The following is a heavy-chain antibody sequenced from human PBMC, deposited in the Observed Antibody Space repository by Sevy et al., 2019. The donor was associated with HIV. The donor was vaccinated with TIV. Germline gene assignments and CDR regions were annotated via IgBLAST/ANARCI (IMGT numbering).Heavy chain of an antibody. J-gene: IGHJ5*02. CDR1: GYTFTTYA. CDR3: ARDVDIIRFDP. D-gene: IGHD2-15*01. CDR2: ISAYSGNT. Sequence: ASVKVSCKASGYTFTTYAISWVRQAPGQGLEWMGWISAYSGNTNYAQRLQGRITMTTDTSTSTAYMELRSLRSDDTAVYYCARDVDIIRFDPWGQGTLVTVSS. V-gene: IGHV1-18*01.